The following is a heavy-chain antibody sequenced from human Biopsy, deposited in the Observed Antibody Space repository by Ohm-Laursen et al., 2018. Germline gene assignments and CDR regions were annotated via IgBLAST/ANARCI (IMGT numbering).Heavy chain of an antibody. CDR2: FTPENGRI. D-gene: IGHD1-1*01. J-gene: IGHJ4*02. CDR3: AADINVWNVNY. CDR1: GYSLTELS. Sequence: SVKVSCKVSGYSLTELSMHWVRQAPGQGLEWMGGFTPENGRIVYSQKFQGRVAMTEDTSTSTAYMEVWRLRSDDTAVYYCAADINVWNVNYWGQGTQVIVSS. V-gene: IGHV1-24*01.